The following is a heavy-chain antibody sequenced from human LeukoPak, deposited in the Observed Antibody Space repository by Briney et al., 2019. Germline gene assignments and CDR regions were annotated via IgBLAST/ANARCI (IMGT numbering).Heavy chain of an antibody. CDR1: GGTFRSYA. Sequence: SVKVSCKASGGTFRSYAISWVRQAPGQGLEWMGRIIPILGIANYAQKFQGRVTITADKSTSTAYMELSSLRSEDTAVYYCATEYRSCYDYWGQGTLVTVSS. CDR3: ATEYRSCYDY. V-gene: IGHV1-69*04. D-gene: IGHD2-15*01. J-gene: IGHJ4*02. CDR2: IIPILGIA.